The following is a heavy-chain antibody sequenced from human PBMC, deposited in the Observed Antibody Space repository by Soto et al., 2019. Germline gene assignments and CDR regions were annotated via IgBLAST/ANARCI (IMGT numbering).Heavy chain of an antibody. CDR2: IWYDGSNK. D-gene: IGHD1-7*01. CDR1: GFTFSSYG. V-gene: IGHV3-33*01. CDR3: ARARWNYGEPPDY. Sequence: GGSLRLSCAASGFTFSSYGMHWVRQAPGKGLEWVAVIWYDGSNKYYADSVKGRFTISRDNSKNTLYLQMNSLRAEDTAVYYCARARWNYGEPPDYWGQGTLVTVSS. J-gene: IGHJ4*02.